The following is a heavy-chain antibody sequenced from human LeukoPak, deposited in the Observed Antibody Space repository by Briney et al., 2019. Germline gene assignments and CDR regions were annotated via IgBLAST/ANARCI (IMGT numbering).Heavy chain of an antibody. J-gene: IGHJ4*02. V-gene: IGHV3-33*01. CDR3: ARSYGDYGIRY. CDR2: IWYDGSNK. CDR1: GFTFSSYG. D-gene: IGHD4-17*01. Sequence: GGSLRLSCAASGFTFSSYGMHWVRQAPGKGLEWVAVIWYDGSNKYYADSAKGRFTISRDNSKNTLYLQMNSLRAEDTAVYYCARSYGDYGIRYWGQGTLVTVSS.